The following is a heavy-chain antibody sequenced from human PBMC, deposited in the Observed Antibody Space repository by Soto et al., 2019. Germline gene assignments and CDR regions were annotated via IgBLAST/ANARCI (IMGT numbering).Heavy chain of an antibody. V-gene: IGHV3-66*01. CDR1: GFTVNGNY. Sequence: EVQLVESGGGLVQPGGSLRLSCAASGFTVNGNYMNWVSQAPGKGLEWVSVIYSGGNTYYADSVKGRFTISRDNSKHTLYLQMNSLRAEDRAVYYCARDMGGYSYGTLDYWGQGTLVTVSS. D-gene: IGHD5-18*01. J-gene: IGHJ4*02. CDR2: IYSGGNT. CDR3: ARDMGGYSYGTLDY.